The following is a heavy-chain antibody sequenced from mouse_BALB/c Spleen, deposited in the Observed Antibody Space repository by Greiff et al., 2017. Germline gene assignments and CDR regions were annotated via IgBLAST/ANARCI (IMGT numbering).Heavy chain of an antibody. V-gene: IGHV2-9*02. Sequence: QVQLKESGPGLVAPSQSLSITCTVSGFSLTSYGVHWVRQPPGKGLEWLGVIWAGGSTNYNSALMSRLSISKDNSKSQVFLKMNSLQTDDTAMYYCARGDRYGPFDYWGQGTTLTVSS. J-gene: IGHJ2*01. CDR2: IWAGGST. CDR1: GFSLTSYG. CDR3: ARGDRYGPFDY. D-gene: IGHD2-14*01.